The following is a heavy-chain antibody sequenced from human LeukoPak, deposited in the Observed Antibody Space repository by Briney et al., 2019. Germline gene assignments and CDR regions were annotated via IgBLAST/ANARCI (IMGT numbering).Heavy chain of an antibody. CDR1: GFSFSSSD. CDR2: ISYDEMYQ. CDR3: AKDRDYYGSGSDY. J-gene: IGHJ4*02. V-gene: IGHV3-30*18. Sequence: PGGSLRLSCAASGFSFSSSDMNWVRQAPGKGLEWVAGISYDEMYQYYGDSVKGRFTISRDNSQNTLFLQMNSLRAEDTAIYYCAKDRDYYGSGSDYWGQGTLVTVSS. D-gene: IGHD3-10*01.